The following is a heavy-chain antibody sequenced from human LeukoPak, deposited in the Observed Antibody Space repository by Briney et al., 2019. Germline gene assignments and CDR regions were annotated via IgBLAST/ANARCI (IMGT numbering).Heavy chain of an antibody. D-gene: IGHD1-26*01. CDR3: AKDGGNYDFDY. CDR1: GFTFSSYW. V-gene: IGHV3-30*02. Sequence: GGSLRLSCAASGFTFSSYWMTWVRQAPGKGLEWVAFIQFDGSYKYYADSVKGRFTISRDNSKNTLYLQMNSLRAEDTAVYYCAKDGGNYDFDYWGRGTLVTVSS. J-gene: IGHJ4*02. CDR2: IQFDGSYK.